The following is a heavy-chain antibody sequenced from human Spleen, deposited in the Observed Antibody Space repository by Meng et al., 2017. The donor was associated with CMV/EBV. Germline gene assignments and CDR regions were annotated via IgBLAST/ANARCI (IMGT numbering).Heavy chain of an antibody. J-gene: IGHJ5*02. CDR1: GGSISSND. D-gene: IGHD2-2*01. V-gene: IGHV4-59*01. Sequence: SETLSLTCTVSGGSISSNDWSWIRQPPGRGLEWIGHIYYSGSTDYNPSLKSRVTISVDTSKNQFSLKLSSVTAADTAVYYCARQFGDCTSTSCYTNWVDPWGQGTLVTVSS. CDR3: ARQFGDCTSTSCYTNWVDP. CDR2: IYYSGST.